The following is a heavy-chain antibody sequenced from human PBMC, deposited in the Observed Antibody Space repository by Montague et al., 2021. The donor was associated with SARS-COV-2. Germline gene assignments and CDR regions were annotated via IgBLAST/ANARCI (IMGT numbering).Heavy chain of an antibody. V-gene: IGHV2-70*11. J-gene: IGHJ4*02. CDR3: ARIYYGSGSSPLDY. CDR1: GFSLSTSGMC. Sequence: PALAKPTKTLTLACTFSGFSLSTSGMCASWIRQPPGKALEWLARIDWDDDKYYSTSLKTRLTISKDTSKNQVVLTMTNMDPVDTATYYCARIYYGSGSSPLDYWGQGTLVTVSS. CDR2: IDWDDDK. D-gene: IGHD3-10*01.